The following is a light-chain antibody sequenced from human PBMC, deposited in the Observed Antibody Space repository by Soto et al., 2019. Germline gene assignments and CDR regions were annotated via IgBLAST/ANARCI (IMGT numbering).Light chain of an antibody. J-gene: IGKJ1*01. CDR3: QQYGISPRT. CDR1: QSVSSSY. CDR2: GAS. Sequence: VMTQSPATLSVSPGERATLSCRASQSVSSSYLAWYQQKPGQAPRLLIYGASSRATGIPDRFSGSGSGTDFTLTISRLEPEDIAVYYCQQYGISPRTFGQGTKVDIK. V-gene: IGKV3-20*01.